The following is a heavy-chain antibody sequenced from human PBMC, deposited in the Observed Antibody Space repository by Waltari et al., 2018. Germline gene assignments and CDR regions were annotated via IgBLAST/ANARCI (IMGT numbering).Heavy chain of an antibody. V-gene: IGHV4-39*07. CDR1: GDSIKSSTYN. CDR2: ISSSGSI. CDR3: ARAAPYTTDGFDS. Sequence: QLQLQESGPGLVKPSETLSPTCTVSGDSIKSSTYNWAWVRQPPGKGLEYIVSISSSGSIYYNPSLMSRVTISVDSSKNQFSLDFTSVTAADTAVYYCARAAPYTTDGFDSWGQGTLVTVSS. J-gene: IGHJ4*02. D-gene: IGHD1-1*01.